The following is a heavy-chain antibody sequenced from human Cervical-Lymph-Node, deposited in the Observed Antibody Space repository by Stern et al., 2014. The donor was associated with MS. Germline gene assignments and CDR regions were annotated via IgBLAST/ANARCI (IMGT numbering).Heavy chain of an antibody. J-gene: IGHJ6*02. V-gene: IGHV3-33*01. Sequence: VQLVESGGGVVQPGRSLRLSCAASGFTFSSYGMHWVRQAPGKGLEWVAVIWYDGSNKFEAASGKARFTIPGDNSKNPLYLQMNSLRAEDTAVYYCARDEEEPAAMYSFYGMDVWGQGTTVTVSS. D-gene: IGHD2-2*01. CDR1: GFTFSSYG. CDR2: IWYDGSNK. CDR3: ARDEEEPAAMYSFYGMDV.